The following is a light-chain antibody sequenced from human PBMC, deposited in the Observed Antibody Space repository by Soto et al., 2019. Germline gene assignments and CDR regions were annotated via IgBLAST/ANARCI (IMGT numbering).Light chain of an antibody. CDR3: SSYAGSNTV. J-gene: IGLJ3*02. CDR2: EVS. V-gene: IGLV2-8*01. CDR1: SSDVGGYNY. Sequence: QSVLTQPPSASGSPGQSVTISCTGTSSDVGGYNYVSWYQQHPGKAPKLMIYEVSKRPSGVPDRFSGSKSGNTASLTVSGLQAEDEADYYCSSYAGSNTVFGGGTKLTVL.